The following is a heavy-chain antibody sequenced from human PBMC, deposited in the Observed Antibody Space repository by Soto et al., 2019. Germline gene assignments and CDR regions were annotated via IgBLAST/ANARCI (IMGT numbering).Heavy chain of an antibody. V-gene: IGHV3-23*01. Sequence: PGGSLRLSCAASGFTFSSYAMSWVRQAPGKGLEWASAISGGGGSTYYADSVKGRVTISRDNSKNTLYLQMNSLRAEDTAVYYCAKVSLGATTITDYYYYGLDVWGQGTTVTVSS. CDR1: GFTFSSYA. CDR2: ISGGGGST. CDR3: AKVSLGATTITDYYYYGLDV. D-gene: IGHD1-26*01. J-gene: IGHJ6*02.